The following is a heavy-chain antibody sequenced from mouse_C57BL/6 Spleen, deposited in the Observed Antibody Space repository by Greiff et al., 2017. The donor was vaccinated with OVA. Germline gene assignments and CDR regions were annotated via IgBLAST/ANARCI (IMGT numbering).Heavy chain of an antibody. D-gene: IGHD1-1*01. CDR1: GFTFSSYG. J-gene: IGHJ2*01. CDR3: ARHRDGLRLDYFDY. Sequence: DVHLVESGGDLVKPGGSLKLSCAASGFTFSSYGMSWVRQTPDQMLEWVATISSGGSSTSSPASVKGRFTISRDNAKNSRYLQMSSLKSEDTAMYYCARHRDGLRLDYFDYWGQGTTLTVSS. CDR2: ISSGGSST. V-gene: IGHV5-6*01.